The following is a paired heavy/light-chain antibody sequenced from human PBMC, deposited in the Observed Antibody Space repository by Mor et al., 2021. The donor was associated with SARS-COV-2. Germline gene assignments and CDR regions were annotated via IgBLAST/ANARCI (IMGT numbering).Light chain of an antibody. CDR1: QSVSSGF. V-gene: IGKV3-20*01. CDR3: QQYSSSTALT. J-gene: IGKJ1*01. CDR2: GAS. Sequence: EIVLTQSPGTLSLSPGERATLSCRASQSVSSGFLAWYQQKPGQAPRLLISGASNRATGIPDRFSGSGSGTDFTLTISRLEPEDFAVYYCQQYSSSTALTFGHGTKVEIK.
Heavy chain of an antibody. CDR3: AKGGYFYDSGGLYQYMDV. CDR2: ISAYNGNT. CDR1: GFTFTSYG. D-gene: IGHD3-22*01. V-gene: IGHV1-18*01. J-gene: IGHJ6*03. Sequence: QVQLVQSGAELKRPGASVKVSCKASGFTFTSYGINWVRQAPGQGLEWMGWISAYNGNTNYAQKFQGRVTMTTETSTSTAYMELRSLSSDDTAVYYCAKGGYFYDSGGLYQYMDVWGRGTTVTVSS.